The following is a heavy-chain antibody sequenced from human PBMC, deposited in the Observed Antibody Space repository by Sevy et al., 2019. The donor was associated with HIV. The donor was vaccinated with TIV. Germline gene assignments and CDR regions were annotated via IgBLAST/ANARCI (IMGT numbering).Heavy chain of an antibody. CDR2: ISSSGSTI. CDR3: ARVGDFWSGVRFAMDV. V-gene: IGHV3-48*03. J-gene: IGHJ6*02. Sequence: GGSLRLSCAASGFTFSSYEMNWVRQAPGKGLEWVSYISSSGSTIYYADSVKGRFTISRDNAKNSRYLQMNSLRAEDTAVYYCARVGDFWSGVRFAMDVWGQGTTVTVSS. D-gene: IGHD3-3*01. CDR1: GFTFSSYE.